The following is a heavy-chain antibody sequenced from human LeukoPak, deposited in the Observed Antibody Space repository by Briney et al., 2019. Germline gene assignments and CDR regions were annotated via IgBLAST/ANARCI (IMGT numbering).Heavy chain of an antibody. CDR2: IYTSGST. J-gene: IGHJ5*02. V-gene: IGHV4-4*07. CDR1: GGSISSYY. Sequence: SETLSLTCTVSGGSISSYYWSWIRQPAGKGLEWTGRIYTSGSTNYNPSLKSRVTMSVDTSKNQFSLKLSSVTAADTAVYYCARTGWTTGWFDPWGQGTLVTVSS. D-gene: IGHD3/OR15-3a*01. CDR3: ARTGWTTGWFDP.